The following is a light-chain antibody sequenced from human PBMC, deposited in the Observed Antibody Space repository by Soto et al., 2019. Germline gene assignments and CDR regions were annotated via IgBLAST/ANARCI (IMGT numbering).Light chain of an antibody. CDR1: QNIRSW. J-gene: IGKJ4*01. CDR3: QQYDDYPLT. CDR2: DTS. V-gene: IGKV1-5*01. Sequence: DIQMTQSPSTLSASVGDRVTITCRASQNIRSWLAWYQQRPGKVPNLLIWDTSKLQGGVPSRFSGSGSGTEFTLTIASLQRDDFAPYCCQQYDDYPLTFGGGTKVEHK.